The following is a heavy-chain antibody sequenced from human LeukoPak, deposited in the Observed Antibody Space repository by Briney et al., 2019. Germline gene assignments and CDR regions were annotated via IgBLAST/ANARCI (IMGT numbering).Heavy chain of an antibody. V-gene: IGHV3-15*01. CDR2: IKSKTDGGTT. CDR3: TTDGGYYDSSGYYTDAFDI. J-gene: IGHJ3*02. CDR1: GFTFSHAW. D-gene: IGHD3-22*01. Sequence: GGSLRLSCAASGFTFSHAWMSWVRQAPGKGLEWVGRIKSKTDGGTTDYAAPVKGRFTISRDDSKNTLYLQMNSLKTEDTAVYYCTTDGGYYDSSGYYTDAFDIWGQGTMVTVSS.